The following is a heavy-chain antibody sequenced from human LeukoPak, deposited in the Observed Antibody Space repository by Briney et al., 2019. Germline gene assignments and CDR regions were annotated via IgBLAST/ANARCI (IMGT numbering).Heavy chain of an antibody. D-gene: IGHD7-27*01. V-gene: IGHV3-74*01. J-gene: IGHJ4*02. CDR3: ARTMWGFDY. CDR2: IKSDGSST. CDR1: GFTFSTSW. Sequence: GGSLRLSCAASGFTFSTSWMHWFRQAPGRGLVWVSRIKSDGSSTTYADSVKGRFTISRDNAKRSLFLQMNSLRVEDTAVYYCARTMWGFDYWGQGTLVTVSS.